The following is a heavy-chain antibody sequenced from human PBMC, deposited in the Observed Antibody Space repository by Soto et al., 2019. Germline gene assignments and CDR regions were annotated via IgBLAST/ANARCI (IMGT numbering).Heavy chain of an antibody. J-gene: IGHJ6*02. CDR1: GGSISSYY. CDR2: IYYSGST. CDR3: ARLSVYYGSGSSRHYYGMDV. Sequence: PSETLSLTCTVSGGSISSYYWSWIRQPPGKGLEWIGYIYYSGSTNYNPSLKSRVTISVDTSKNQFSLKLSSVTAADTAVYYCARLSVYYGSGSSRHYYGMDVWGQGTTVTVSS. D-gene: IGHD3-10*01. V-gene: IGHV4-59*08.